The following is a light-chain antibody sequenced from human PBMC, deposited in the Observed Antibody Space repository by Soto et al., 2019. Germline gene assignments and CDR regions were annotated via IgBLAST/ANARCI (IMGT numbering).Light chain of an antibody. CDR3: LQDYNFPYT. CDR1: QSVDSRY. J-gene: IGKJ2*01. V-gene: IGKV3-20*01. CDR2: GAS. Sequence: EIVLTQSPGTLSLSPGERATLSCRASQSVDSRYLAWYQQKPGQAPRLLIYGASSRATGTPDRFSGSGSGTDFTLTISSLQPEDFAAYFCLQDYNFPYTFGQGTKLEIK.